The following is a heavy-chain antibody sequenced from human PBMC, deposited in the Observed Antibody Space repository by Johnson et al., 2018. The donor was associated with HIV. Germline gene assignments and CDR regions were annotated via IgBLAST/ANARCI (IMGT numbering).Heavy chain of an antibody. V-gene: IGHV3-7*04. Sequence: VQLVESGGGLVQPGGSLRLSCAASGFTFSSYWMSLVRQAPGKGLEWVANIKQDGSEKYYVDSVKGRFTISRDNSKNKLYLQMNSLRAEDTAVYYCAKDQSDYGDSEYDAYDVWGLGTMVTVSS. CDR3: AKDQSDYGDSEYDAYDV. J-gene: IGHJ3*01. CDR2: IKQDGSEK. CDR1: GFTFSSYW. D-gene: IGHD4-17*01.